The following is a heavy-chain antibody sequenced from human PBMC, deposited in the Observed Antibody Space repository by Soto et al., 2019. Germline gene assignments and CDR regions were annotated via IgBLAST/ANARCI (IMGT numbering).Heavy chain of an antibody. D-gene: IGHD4-17*01. Sequence: PGGSLRLSCAASGFTLSNYKMNWVRQAPGKGLEWIAYISPTSTTYSYAENVKGRFTISRDNDKNSLFLQRIGLRDEDTDVYYCERGPQTTKVYFDYWGQGTLVTVSS. V-gene: IGHV3-48*02. CDR1: GFTLSNYK. J-gene: IGHJ4*02. CDR2: ISPTSTTY. CDR3: ERGPQTTKVYFDY.